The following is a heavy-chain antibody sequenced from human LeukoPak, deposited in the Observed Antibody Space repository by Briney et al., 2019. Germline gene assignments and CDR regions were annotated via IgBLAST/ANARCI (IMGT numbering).Heavy chain of an antibody. CDR3: SRGKSPPRIDP. CDR1: GYTFTSYG. CDR2: ISAYNGNT. V-gene: IGHV1-18*01. Sequence: GASVKVSCKASGYTFTSYGISWVRQAPGQGLEWMGWISAYNGNTNYAQKLQGRVPMTTDTSTSTAYMELRSLRSDDTAVYYYSRGKSPPRIDPWGQGTLVTVSS. J-gene: IGHJ5*02.